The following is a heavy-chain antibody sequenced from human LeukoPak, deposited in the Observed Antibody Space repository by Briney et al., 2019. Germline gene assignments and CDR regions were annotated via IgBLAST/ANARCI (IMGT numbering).Heavy chain of an antibody. CDR3: ASGWEPFNFFDP. Sequence: SETQSLTCAVYGGSFSGYYWSWIRQPPGKGLEWIGEINHSGSTNYNPSLKSRVTISVDTSKNQFSLKLSSVTAADTAVYYCASGWEPFNFFDPWCRGTLVTVSS. J-gene: IGHJ5*02. CDR2: INHSGST. D-gene: IGHD1-26*01. V-gene: IGHV4-34*01. CDR1: GGSFSGYY.